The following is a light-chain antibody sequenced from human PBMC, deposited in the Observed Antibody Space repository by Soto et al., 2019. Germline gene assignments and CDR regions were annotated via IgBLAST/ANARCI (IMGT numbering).Light chain of an antibody. CDR2: GAS. CDR1: QSVSSN. CDR3: QHYTSYSEA. J-gene: IGKJ1*01. V-gene: IGKV3-15*01. Sequence: EIVMTKSPATLSVSPGERATLSCRASQSVSSNLAWYQQKPDQAPRLLIYGASTRATGIPARFSGSGSGTEFTLTISSLQPDDFATYYCQHYTSYSEAFGQGTKVDIK.